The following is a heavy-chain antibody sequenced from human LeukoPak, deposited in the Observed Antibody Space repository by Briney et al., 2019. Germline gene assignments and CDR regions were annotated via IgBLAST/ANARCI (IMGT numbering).Heavy chain of an antibody. CDR3: ARDSLYYGSGSTPYGMDV. V-gene: IGHV4-59*01. CDR2: IYYSGST. CDR1: GGSISSYY. J-gene: IGHJ6*02. D-gene: IGHD3-10*01. Sequence: SETLSLTCTVSGGSISSYYWSWIRRPPGKGLEWIGYIYYSGSTNYNPSLKSRVTISVDTSKNQFSLKLSSVTAADTAVYYCARDSLYYGSGSTPYGMDVWGQGTTVTVSS.